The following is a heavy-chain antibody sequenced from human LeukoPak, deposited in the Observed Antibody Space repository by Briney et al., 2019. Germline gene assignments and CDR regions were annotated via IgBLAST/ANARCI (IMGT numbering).Heavy chain of an antibody. CDR2: IIPIFGTA. Sequence: GSSVRVSCKASGGTFSSYAISWVRQAPGQRLEWMGGIIPIFGTANYAQKFQGRVTITTDESTSTHYMELSSLRSEDTAVYYCAREGTVRSGWLYYFDYWGQGTLVTVSS. CDR3: AREGTVRSGWLYYFDY. V-gene: IGHV1-69*05. CDR1: GGTFSSYA. J-gene: IGHJ4*02. D-gene: IGHD6-25*01.